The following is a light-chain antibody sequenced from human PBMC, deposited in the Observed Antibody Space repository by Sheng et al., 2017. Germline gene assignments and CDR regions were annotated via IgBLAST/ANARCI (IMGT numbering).Light chain of an antibody. CDR2: AAS. J-gene: IGKJ1*01. Sequence: DIQMTQSPSSLSASVGGRVTFTCRASQGIANSLTWYQQKPGKAPKLLLYAASRLESGVPSRFSGSASGTDFTLTISSLQPEDFATYYCQQYLNTPRTFGQGTKVEIK. CDR3: QQYLNTPRT. V-gene: IGKV1-NL1*01. CDR1: QGIANS.